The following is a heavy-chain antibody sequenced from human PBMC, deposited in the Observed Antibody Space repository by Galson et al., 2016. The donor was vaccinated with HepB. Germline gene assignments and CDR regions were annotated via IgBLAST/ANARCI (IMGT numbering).Heavy chain of an antibody. J-gene: IGHJ4*02. CDR3: ARSLLRFGEDYFVY. Sequence: TLRLSCAASGFTFNNYVRHWVRQAPGKGLEWVSFISYDGTYNHYADSVRGRFTISRDNFKNMLYLQMNSLRAEDTAVYYCARSLLRFGEDYFVYWGQGTLVTVSS. CDR2: ISYDGTYN. CDR1: GFTFNNYV. D-gene: IGHD3-10*01. V-gene: IGHV3-30*04.